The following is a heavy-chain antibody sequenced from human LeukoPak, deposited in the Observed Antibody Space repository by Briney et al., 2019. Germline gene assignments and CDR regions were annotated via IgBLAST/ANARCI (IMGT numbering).Heavy chain of an antibody. V-gene: IGHV4-39*07. CDR2: IYYSGST. Sequence: SETLSLTCTVSGGSISSSSYYWGWIRQPPGKGLEWIGSIYYSGSTYYNPSLKSRVTISVDTSKNQFSLKLSSVTAADTAVYYCARVARDGYRLYYFDYWGQGTLVTVSS. D-gene: IGHD5-24*01. J-gene: IGHJ4*02. CDR1: GGSISSSSYY. CDR3: ARVARDGYRLYYFDY.